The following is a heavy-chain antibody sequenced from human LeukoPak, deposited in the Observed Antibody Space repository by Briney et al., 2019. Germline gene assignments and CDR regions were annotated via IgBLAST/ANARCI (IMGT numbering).Heavy chain of an antibody. CDR2: INHSGST. J-gene: IGHJ4*02. D-gene: IGHD2-2*01. V-gene: IGHV4-34*01. CDR3: ARGPYCSSTSCYYYFDY. Sequence: PSETLSLTCAVYGGSFSGYYWSWIRQPPGKGLEWIGEINHSGSTNYNPSLKSRVTISVDTSKNQFSLKLSSVTAADTAVYYCARGPYCSSTSCYYYFDYWGQGTLVTVSS. CDR1: GGSFSGYY.